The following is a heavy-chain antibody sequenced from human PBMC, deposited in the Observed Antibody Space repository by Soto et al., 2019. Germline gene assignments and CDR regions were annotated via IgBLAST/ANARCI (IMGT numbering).Heavy chain of an antibody. CDR1: GFTFSVSA. V-gene: IGHV3-73*01. D-gene: IGHD4-17*01. Sequence: GGSLRLSCAASGFTFSVSAVHWVRQASGKGLEWIGRIRNKVNSYATVYPASVRGRFRLSRDDSKNTAYLQMNSLRTDDTAVYYCATFPNVDGGVGGRYFDLWGRGTLVTVSS. CDR2: IRNKVNSYAT. CDR3: ATFPNVDGGVGGRYFDL. J-gene: IGHJ2*01.